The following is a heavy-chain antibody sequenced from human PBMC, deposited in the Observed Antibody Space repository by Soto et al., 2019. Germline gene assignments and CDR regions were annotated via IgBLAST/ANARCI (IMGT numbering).Heavy chain of an antibody. CDR3: AKDKWEVSYYFDY. Sequence: EVQLVESGGGLVQPGRSLRLSCAASGFTFADYAMHWVRQAPGKGLEWVSGISWNTGSIGYADSVKGRFNISRDNAKNSLYLQMNSLRAEDTALYYCAKDKWEVSYYFDYWGQGTLVTVSS. CDR1: GFTFADYA. CDR2: ISWNTGSI. D-gene: IGHD3-16*02. J-gene: IGHJ4*02. V-gene: IGHV3-9*01.